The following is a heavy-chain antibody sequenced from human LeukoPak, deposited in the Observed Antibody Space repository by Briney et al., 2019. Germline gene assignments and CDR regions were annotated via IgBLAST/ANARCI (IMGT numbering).Heavy chain of an antibody. V-gene: IGHV3-73*01. CDR1: GFSFSASS. D-gene: IGHD2-8*02. Sequence: GGSLRLSCGASGFSFSASSMHWVRQAPGKGLEWVGRIRSKINGCATHFAASVDGRFTVSRDDSKNTMYLHMNSLKTEDTAVYYCASGGGVLAAFDIWGQGTMVIVSS. CDR2: IRSKINGCAT. CDR3: ASGGGVLAAFDI. J-gene: IGHJ3*02.